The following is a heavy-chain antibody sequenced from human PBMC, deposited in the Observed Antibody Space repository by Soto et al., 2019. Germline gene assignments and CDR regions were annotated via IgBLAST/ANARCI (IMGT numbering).Heavy chain of an antibody. Sequence: QVQLQQWGAGLLKPSETLSLTCAVYGGSFSGYYWSWIRQPPGQGLEWIGEINQSGSTHYNPSLKSRVTISVDTSKNQFSLTLSSVTAADTAVYYCARTYISSWSPVDYWGQGTLVTVSS. CDR3: ARTYISSWSPVDY. V-gene: IGHV4-34*01. D-gene: IGHD6-13*01. CDR2: INQSGST. CDR1: GGSFSGYY. J-gene: IGHJ4*02.